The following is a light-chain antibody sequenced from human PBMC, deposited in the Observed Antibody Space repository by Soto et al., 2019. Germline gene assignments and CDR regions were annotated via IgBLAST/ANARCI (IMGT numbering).Light chain of an antibody. CDR3: QQHDSYPVT. V-gene: IGKV1-9*01. J-gene: IGKJ4*01. CDR1: QGISNY. Sequence: IPLTQSPSSLSAAVGDRVNITCRASQGISNYLAWYQQKPVKAPKRLIYGASTLQSGVPSSFSGSGSGTEFTLTIRSLQPAYFATYYGQQHDSYPVTFGGGTNVAIE. CDR2: GAS.